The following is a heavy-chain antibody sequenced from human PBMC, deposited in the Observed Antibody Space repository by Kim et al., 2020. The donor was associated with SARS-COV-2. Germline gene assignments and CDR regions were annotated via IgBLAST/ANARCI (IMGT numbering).Heavy chain of an antibody. D-gene: IGHD3-16*01. V-gene: IGHV4-59*08. CDR3: ARHAIGIYVWGTLTMLDV. CDR2: IYYSGST. Sequence: SETLSLTCTVSGGSISSYYWSWIRQPPGKGLEWIGYIYYSGSTNYNPSLKSRVTISVDTSKNQFSLKLSSVTAADTAVYYCARHAIGIYVWGTLTMLDVWGQGTTVTVSS. J-gene: IGHJ6*02. CDR1: GGSISSYY.